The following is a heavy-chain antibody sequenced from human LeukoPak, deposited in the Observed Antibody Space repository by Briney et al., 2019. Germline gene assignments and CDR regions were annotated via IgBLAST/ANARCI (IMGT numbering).Heavy chain of an antibody. J-gene: IGHJ4*02. CDR3: ARPGYSGSSTGYFDY. Sequence: GESLKISCKGSGYSFTSYWIGWVRQTLGKGLEWMGIIYPGDSDTRYSPSFQGQVTISADKSISTAYLQWSSLKASDTAMYYCARPGYSGSSTGYFDYWGQGTLVTVSS. CDR2: IYPGDSDT. D-gene: IGHD1-26*01. V-gene: IGHV5-51*01. CDR1: GYSFTSYW.